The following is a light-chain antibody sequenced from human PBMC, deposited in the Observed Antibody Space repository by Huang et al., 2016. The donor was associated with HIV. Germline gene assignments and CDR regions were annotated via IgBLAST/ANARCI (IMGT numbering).Light chain of an antibody. CDR1: LGISYS. Sequence: DIHLAQSPSSLSASVGDRVTNPCRASLGISYSVAWYQQKPGTAPKLLLSGASKLEAGVPSRFSGSGSGTHFSLTVSSLQPEDFATYYCQQYFNTPYTFGQGTKLEIK. J-gene: IGKJ2*01. CDR2: GAS. CDR3: QQYFNTPYT. V-gene: IGKV1-NL1*01.